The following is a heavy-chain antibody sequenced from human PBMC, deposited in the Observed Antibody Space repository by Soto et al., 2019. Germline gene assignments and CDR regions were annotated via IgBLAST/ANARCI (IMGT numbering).Heavy chain of an antibody. CDR2: IFYSGTT. J-gene: IGHJ6*02. CDR3: ARELWVEPELYYYGMDV. V-gene: IGHV4-30-4*01. D-gene: IGHD1-1*01. Sequence: SETLSLTCTVSGDSISSADYYWSWIRQTPGKGLEWIGHIFYSGTTYYNPSLKSRLTISVDTSKNHFSLRLTSVTAADTAVYYCARELWVEPELYYYGMDVWGQGTTVTVSS. CDR1: GDSISSADYY.